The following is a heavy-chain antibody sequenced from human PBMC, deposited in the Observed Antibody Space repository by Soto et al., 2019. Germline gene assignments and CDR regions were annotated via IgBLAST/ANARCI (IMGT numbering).Heavy chain of an antibody. CDR2: LTPGGETT. CDR3: VKDSPVSGKYQDLDY. J-gene: IGHJ4*02. V-gene: IGHV3-23*01. CDR1: GCNRRGEA. D-gene: IGHD1-26*01. Sequence: GRALKVTCVASGCNRRGEAMTWVRQAPGKGLEWISALTPGGETTYYINSVKGRFAISRDNAKDTLFLQMNSLTDADTAIYYCVKDSPVSGKYQDLDYWGQGTLFTVS.